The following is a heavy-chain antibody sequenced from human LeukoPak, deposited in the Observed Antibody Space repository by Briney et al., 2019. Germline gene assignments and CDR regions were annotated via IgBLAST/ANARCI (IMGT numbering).Heavy chain of an antibody. CDR2: IIPIFGTA. D-gene: IGHD2-2*01. V-gene: IGHV1-69*05. J-gene: IGHJ4*02. CDR3: ARTGLSSPQGWVDY. CDR1: GGTFSSYA. Sequence: SEKVSCKASGGTFSSYAISWVRQASGQGLEWMGRIIPIFGTANYAQKFQGRVTITTDESTSTAYMELSSLRSEDTAVYYCARTGLSSPQGWVDYWGQGTLVTVSS.